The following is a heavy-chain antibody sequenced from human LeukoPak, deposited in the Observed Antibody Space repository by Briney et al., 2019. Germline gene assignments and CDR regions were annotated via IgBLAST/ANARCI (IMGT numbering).Heavy chain of an antibody. J-gene: IGHJ5*02. CDR3: ARELYYDILTGYSNWFDP. Sequence: ASVKVSCKASGYTFTGYYMHCVRQASGQGLEWMGWINPNSGGTNYAQKFQGRVTMTRDTSISTAYMELSRLRSDDTAVYYCARELYYDILTGYSNWFDPWGQGTLVTVSS. CDR1: GYTFTGYY. CDR2: INPNSGGT. V-gene: IGHV1-2*02. D-gene: IGHD3-9*01.